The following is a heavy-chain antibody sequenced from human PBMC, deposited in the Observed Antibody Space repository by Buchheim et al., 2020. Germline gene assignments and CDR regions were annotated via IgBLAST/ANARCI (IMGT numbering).Heavy chain of an antibody. CDR1: GGTFSTYT. D-gene: IGHD2-2*01. CDR3: ARVVFQNVYSYYGLDV. J-gene: IGHJ6*02. CDR2: IIPMLGKV. Sequence: QVQLVQSGAEVKKPGSSVKVSCKTSGGTFSTYTLNWVRQAPGQGLEWVGRIIPMLGKVKYAQKLQGRVTITAAKSTSKAYMRLSSLRSEDTGVYYCARVVFQNVYSYYGLDVWGQGTT. V-gene: IGHV1-69*02.